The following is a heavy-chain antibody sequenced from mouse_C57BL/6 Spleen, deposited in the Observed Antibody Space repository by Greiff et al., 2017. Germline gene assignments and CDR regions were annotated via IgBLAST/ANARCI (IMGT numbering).Heavy chain of an antibody. Sequence: EVMLVESGGGLVQPKGSLKLSCAASGFSFNTYAMNWVRQAPGKGLEWVARIRSKSNNYATYYADSVKDRFTISRDDSESMLYLQMNNLKTEDTAMYYCVRRGDGSVYWYFDVWGTGTTVTVSS. J-gene: IGHJ1*03. CDR1: GFSFNTYA. V-gene: IGHV10-1*01. CDR3: VRRGDGSVYWYFDV. D-gene: IGHD1-1*01. CDR2: IRSKSNNYAT.